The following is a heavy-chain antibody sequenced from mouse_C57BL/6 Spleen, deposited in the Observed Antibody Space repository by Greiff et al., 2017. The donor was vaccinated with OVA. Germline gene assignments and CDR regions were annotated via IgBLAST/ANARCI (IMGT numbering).Heavy chain of an antibody. V-gene: IGHV1-15*01. J-gene: IGHJ2*01. CDR3: TRGPYYFDY. Sequence: QVQLQQSGAELVRPGASVTLSCKASGYTFTDYEMHWVKQTPVHGLEWIGAIDPETGGTAYNQKFKGKAILTADKSSSTAYMELRSLTSEDSAVYYCTRGPYYFDYWGKGTTLTVSS. CDR1: GYTFTDYE. CDR2: IDPETGGT.